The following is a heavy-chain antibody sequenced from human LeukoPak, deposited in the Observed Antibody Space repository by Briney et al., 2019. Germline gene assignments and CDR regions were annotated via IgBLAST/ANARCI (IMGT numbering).Heavy chain of an antibody. J-gene: IGHJ4*02. CDR3: ARGVVPAAMGY. CDR2: IYYSGST. CDR1: GGSISSYY. D-gene: IGHD2-2*01. Sequence: PSETLSLTCTVSGGSISSYYLSWIRQPPGKGLEWIGYIYYSGSTNYNPSLKSRVTISVDTSKNQFSLKLSSVTAADTAVYYCARGVVPAAMGYWGQGTLVTVSS. V-gene: IGHV4-59*01.